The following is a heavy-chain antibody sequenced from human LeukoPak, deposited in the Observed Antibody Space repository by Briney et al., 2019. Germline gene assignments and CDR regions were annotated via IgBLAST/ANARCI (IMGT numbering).Heavy chain of an antibody. CDR2: INNDGSGT. V-gene: IGHV3-74*01. D-gene: IGHD7-27*01. CDR1: GFTFSSYW. Sequence: GGPLRLSCAASGFTFSSYWMHWVRQAPGKGLMWVSRINNDGSGTVYADSVEGRFTISRDNAKNTLYLQMNSLRADDTAVYYCVRGLLGPDYWGQGTQVTVSS. CDR3: VRGLLGPDY. J-gene: IGHJ4*02.